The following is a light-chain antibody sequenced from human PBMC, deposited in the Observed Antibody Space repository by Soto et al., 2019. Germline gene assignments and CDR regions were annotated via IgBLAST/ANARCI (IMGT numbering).Light chain of an antibody. CDR3: QQRNVWPPIT. V-gene: IGKV3-11*01. CDR1: QSIHTS. CDR2: DST. Sequence: VLTQSPATLSLSPGERATLSCRASQSIHTSLAWYQQKPGQPPRLVVYDSTLRANGVPDRFGGSRSGTEFTLTINSREHEDFAVYYYQQRNVWPPITFGQGTRLEI. J-gene: IGKJ5*01.